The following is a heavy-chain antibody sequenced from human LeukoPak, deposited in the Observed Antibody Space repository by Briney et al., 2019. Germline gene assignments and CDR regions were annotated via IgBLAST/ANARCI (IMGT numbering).Heavy chain of an antibody. CDR1: GDTFSSYD. D-gene: IGHD4-23*01. CDR2: ITPIFGTP. Sequence: SVKVSCKASGDTFSSYDISWVRQAPGQGLEWIGGITPIFGTPNYAQKFQGRVAITADESTRTAYMELRSLRSEDTAVYYCARGWLAETIMVTPYNYWGQGTLVTVSS. J-gene: IGHJ4*02. V-gene: IGHV1-69*13. CDR3: ARGWLAETIMVTPYNY.